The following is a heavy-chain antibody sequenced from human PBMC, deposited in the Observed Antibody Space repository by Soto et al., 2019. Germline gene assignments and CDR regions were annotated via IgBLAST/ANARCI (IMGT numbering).Heavy chain of an antibody. V-gene: IGHV1-18*01. D-gene: IGHD2-15*01. CDR1: GYTFTTHG. CDR3: ARDLGYCRSGTCYREWFDP. J-gene: IGHJ5*02. CDR2: VRGDNGHT. Sequence: QVQLVQSGAEVKKPGASVKVSCKASGYTFTTHGISWVRQVPGQGLAWTGWVRGDNGHTNYAQRLQGRVTMTTGTSTNTAYMELRSLSSDDTAVYYCARDLGYCRSGTCYREWFDPWGQGTLVTVSS.